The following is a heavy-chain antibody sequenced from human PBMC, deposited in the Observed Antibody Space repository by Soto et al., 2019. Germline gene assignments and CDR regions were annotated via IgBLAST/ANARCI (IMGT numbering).Heavy chain of an antibody. CDR1: GGTFSSYA. CDR2: INPIFGTA. J-gene: IGHJ6*02. V-gene: IGHV1-69*12. D-gene: IGHD3-3*01. CDR3: ARSAPNLEPTLYYYYGMAV. Sequence: QVQLVQSGAEVKKPGSSVTVSCKASGGTFSSYAISWVRPAPGQGLEWMGGINPIFGTANYAQKFQGRVTITADESTSTAYMELSSVRSEDTAVYYCARSAPNLEPTLYYYYGMAVWGQGTTVSVSS.